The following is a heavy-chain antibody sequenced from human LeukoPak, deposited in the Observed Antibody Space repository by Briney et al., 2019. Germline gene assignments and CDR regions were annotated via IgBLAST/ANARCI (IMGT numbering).Heavy chain of an antibody. CDR1: GYSISSGYY. CDR2: IYHSGST. D-gene: IGHD1-7*01. Sequence: SETLSLTCAVSGYSISSGYYWGWIRQPPGKGLEWIGSIYHSGSTYYNPSLKSRVTISVDTSKNQFSLKLSSVTAADTAVYYCARGNYGTDYWGQGTLVTVSS. V-gene: IGHV4-38-2*01. CDR3: ARGNYGTDY. J-gene: IGHJ4*02.